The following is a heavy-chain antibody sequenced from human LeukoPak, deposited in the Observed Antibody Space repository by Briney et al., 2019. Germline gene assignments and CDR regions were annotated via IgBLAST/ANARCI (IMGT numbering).Heavy chain of an antibody. CDR1: GFSFSSYG. D-gene: IGHD1-14*01. Sequence: GGSLRLSCAASGFSFSSYGMHWVRQAPGKGLEWVAIIWYDGSNQYYGDSVKGRFTISRDNSENTLYLQMNSLRAEDTAVYYCARDETNGFDSWGQGTLVTVSS. CDR3: ARDETNGFDS. J-gene: IGHJ5*01. V-gene: IGHV3-33*01. CDR2: IWYDGSNQ.